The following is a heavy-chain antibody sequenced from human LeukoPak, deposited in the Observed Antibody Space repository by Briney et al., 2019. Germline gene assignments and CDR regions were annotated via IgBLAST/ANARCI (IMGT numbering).Heavy chain of an antibody. D-gene: IGHD1-26*01. Sequence: ASVKVSCKASGYTFTSYDINWVRQATGHGLEWMGWMNPNSGNTGYAQKFQGRVTMTRNTSISTAYMELSSLRSEDTAVYYCARGRLSRWELLRRVFDYWGQGTLVTVSS. CDR2: MNPNSGNT. CDR1: GYTFTSYD. V-gene: IGHV1-8*01. J-gene: IGHJ4*02. CDR3: ARGRLSRWELLRRVFDY.